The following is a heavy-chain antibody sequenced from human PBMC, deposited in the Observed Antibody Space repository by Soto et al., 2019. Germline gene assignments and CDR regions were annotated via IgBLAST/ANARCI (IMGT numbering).Heavy chain of an antibody. Sequence: GGSLRLSCAGSGSTFTYFTMTWVRQAPGKGLEWVSAISGDGLSTYYAGSVKGRFTISRDNSKTTLYLQMNSLRAEDTAVYYCARRPDAFDIWGRGTMVTVSS. J-gene: IGHJ3*02. V-gene: IGHV3-23*01. CDR1: GSTFTYFT. CDR2: ISGDGLST. CDR3: ARRPDAFDI.